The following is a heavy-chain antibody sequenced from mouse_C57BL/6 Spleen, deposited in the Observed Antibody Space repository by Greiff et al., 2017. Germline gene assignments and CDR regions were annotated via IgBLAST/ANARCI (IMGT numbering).Heavy chain of an antibody. Sequence: QVQLQQSGAELVRPGSSVKLSCKASGYTFTSYWMHWVKQRPIQGLEWIGNIDPSDSETHYNQKFKDKATFTVDKSSSTAYMQLSSLTSEDSAVYYCARSNYYGSSEVAYWGQGTLVTVSA. D-gene: IGHD1-1*01. CDR1: GYTFTSYW. V-gene: IGHV1-52*01. J-gene: IGHJ3*01. CDR3: ARSNYYGSSEVAY. CDR2: IDPSDSET.